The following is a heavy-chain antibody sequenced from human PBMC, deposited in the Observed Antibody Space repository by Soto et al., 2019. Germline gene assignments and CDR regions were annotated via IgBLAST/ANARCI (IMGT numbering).Heavy chain of an antibody. J-gene: IGHJ4*02. D-gene: IGHD1-26*01. Sequence: GGSLRLACAASGFTFSNAWMNWVRQAPGKGLEWVGRIKSKTDGGTTDYAAPVKGRFTISRDDSKNTLYLQMNSLKTEDTAVYYCTTSLVSSGSPDYWGQGTLVTVSS. CDR1: GFTFSNAW. CDR2: IKSKTDGGTT. CDR3: TTSLVSSGSPDY. V-gene: IGHV3-15*07.